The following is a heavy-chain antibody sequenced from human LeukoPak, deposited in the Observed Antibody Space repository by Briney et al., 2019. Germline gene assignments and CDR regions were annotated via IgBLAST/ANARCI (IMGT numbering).Heavy chain of an antibody. Sequence: GGSLRLSCAASGFTFSSYWMSWVRQAPGKGLEWAAVIWYDGSNKYYADSVKGRFTISRDNSKNTLYLQMNSLRAEDTAVYYCARDYDSSGYSPGPSYWGQGTLVTVSS. J-gene: IGHJ4*02. V-gene: IGHV3-33*08. CDR2: IWYDGSNK. CDR1: GFTFSSYW. CDR3: ARDYDSSGYSPGPSY. D-gene: IGHD3-22*01.